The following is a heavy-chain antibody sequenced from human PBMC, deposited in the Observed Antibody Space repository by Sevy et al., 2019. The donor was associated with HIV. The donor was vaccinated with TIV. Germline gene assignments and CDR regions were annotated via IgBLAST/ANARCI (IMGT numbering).Heavy chain of an antibody. D-gene: IGHD6-6*01. CDR1: GYSISSGYY. J-gene: IGHJ5*02. CDR3: AGTGAYSSSPGSPFDP. CDR2: IYHSGST. V-gene: IGHV4-38-2*01. Sequence: SETLSLTCAVSGYSISSGYYWGWSRQPPGKGLEGIGSIYHSGSTYYNPSLKSRVTISVDTSKNQFSLKLSSVTAADTAVYYCAGTGAYSSSPGSPFDPWGQGTLVTVSS.